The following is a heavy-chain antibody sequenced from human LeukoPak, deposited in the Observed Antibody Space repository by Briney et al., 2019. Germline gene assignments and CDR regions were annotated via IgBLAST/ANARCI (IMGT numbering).Heavy chain of an antibody. CDR1: GFTFSTYW. CDR3: ARGYTCGY. V-gene: IGHV3-7*04. CDR2: IKEDGSEK. Sequence: PGGSLRLSCSASGFTFSTYWMSWVCQAPGKGLEWVANIKEDGSEKNYADSVKGRFTISRDNAKNSLYLQMNSLRAEDTAVYYCARGYTCGYWGQGTLVIVSS. D-gene: IGHD5-18*01. J-gene: IGHJ4*02.